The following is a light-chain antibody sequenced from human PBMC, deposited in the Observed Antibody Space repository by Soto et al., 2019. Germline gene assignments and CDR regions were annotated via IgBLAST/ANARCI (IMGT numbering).Light chain of an antibody. J-gene: IGKJ4*01. Sequence: EIVMTQSPATLSVSPGERATLSCRASQSVSINLAWYQHKPGQAPRLLIYGASTRATGIPARFTGSGSGAEFTLTISSLQSEDFAVYYCQQYNYWLTVGGGTKVEIK. CDR3: QQYNYWLT. CDR1: QSVSIN. CDR2: GAS. V-gene: IGKV3-15*01.